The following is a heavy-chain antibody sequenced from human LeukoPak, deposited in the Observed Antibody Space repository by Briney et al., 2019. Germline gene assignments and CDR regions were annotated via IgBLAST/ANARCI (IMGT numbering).Heavy chain of an antibody. V-gene: IGHV3-23*01. J-gene: IGHJ4*02. Sequence: GGSLRLSCAASGFTVSSNYMSWVRQAPGKGLEWVSCISRSGTRTYYADSVKGRFTISRDNSKNTLYLQMTSLRVEDTAVYYCAKDFGAPGVGSSDWRLFDSWGQGTLVTVSS. CDR3: AKDFGAPGVGSSDWRLFDS. D-gene: IGHD6-19*01. CDR2: ISRSGTRT. CDR1: GFTVSSNY.